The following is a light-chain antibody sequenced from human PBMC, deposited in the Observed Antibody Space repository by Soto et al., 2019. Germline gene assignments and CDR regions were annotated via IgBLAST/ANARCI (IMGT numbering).Light chain of an antibody. Sequence: EIVLTQSPGTLSLSPGERATLSCRASQSVSSSFAAWHQQHRRAATRLLNDGATNRATGIPDMFSSSGSGTDFTLTISRLEPEDVAVYYCQQFSSYPLTFGGGTKVDI. J-gene: IGKJ4*01. V-gene: IGKV3-20*01. CDR3: QQFSSYPLT. CDR2: GAT. CDR1: QSVSSSF.